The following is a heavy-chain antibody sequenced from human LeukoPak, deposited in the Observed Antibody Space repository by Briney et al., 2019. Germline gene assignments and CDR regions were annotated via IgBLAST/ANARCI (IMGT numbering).Heavy chain of an antibody. CDR3: ARAAGLLGGAFDI. J-gene: IGHJ3*02. Sequence: SETLSLTCAVSGGSISSGGYSWSWIRQPPGKGLECIWYIYHSGSTYYNPYLNSRVTISVNTSKNQFSLKLSSVTAADTPVYCCARAAGLLGGAFDIWGQGTMVTVSS. CDR2: IYHSGST. V-gene: IGHV4-30-2*01. D-gene: IGHD3-22*01. CDR1: GGSISSGGYS.